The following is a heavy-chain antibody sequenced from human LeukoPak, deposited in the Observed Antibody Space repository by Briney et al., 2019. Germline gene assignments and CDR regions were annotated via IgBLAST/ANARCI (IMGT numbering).Heavy chain of an antibody. V-gene: IGHV3-23*01. CDR3: AKDGDVDTAMVAIYYYYYMDV. J-gene: IGHJ6*03. Sequence: GGSLRLSCAASGFTFSSYAMSRVRQAPGKGLEWVSAISGSGGSTYYADSVKGRFTISRDNSTNTLYLQMNSLRAEDTAVYYCAKDGDVDTAMVAIYYYYYMDVWGKGTTVTVSS. CDR1: GFTFSSYA. D-gene: IGHD5-18*01. CDR2: ISGSGGST.